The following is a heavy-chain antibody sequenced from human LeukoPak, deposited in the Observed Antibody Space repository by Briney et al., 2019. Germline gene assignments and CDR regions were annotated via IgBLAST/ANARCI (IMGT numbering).Heavy chain of an antibody. D-gene: IGHD1-26*01. Sequence: GGSLRLSCAASGFSVSSNYTSWVRQAPGKGLEWVSTISGSGGSTFYADSVKGRFTISRDNSKSTLYLQMNSLRPEDTAVYYCAKDPYSGSYFDSWGQGTLVTVSS. CDR3: AKDPYSGSYFDS. CDR2: ISGSGGST. CDR1: GFSVSSNY. J-gene: IGHJ4*02. V-gene: IGHV3-23*01.